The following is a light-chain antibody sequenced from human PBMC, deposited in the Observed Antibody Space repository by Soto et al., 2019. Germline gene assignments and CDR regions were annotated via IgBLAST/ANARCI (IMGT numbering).Light chain of an antibody. V-gene: IGKV3D-15*01. CDR2: GAS. CDR1: QSVDSN. Sequence: EIVMTQSRATLSVSPGDGAALSCRASQSVDSNLAWYQQKPGQTPRLLMYGASTRPTGIPARFSGSGSGTEFTLNIISLQSEDSAVYYCQQYNDWPLTFGGGTKVEIK. J-gene: IGKJ4*01. CDR3: QQYNDWPLT.